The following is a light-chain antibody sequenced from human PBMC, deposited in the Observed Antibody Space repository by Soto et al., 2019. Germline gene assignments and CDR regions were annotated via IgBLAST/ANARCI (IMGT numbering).Light chain of an antibody. V-gene: IGLV4-60*02. J-gene: IGLJ1*01. CDR2: LEGSGSY. CDR1: SGHSSYI. Sequence: QAVVTQSSSASASLGSSVKLTCTLSSGHSSYIIAWHQQQPGKAPRYLMKLEGSGSYNKGSGVPDRFSGSSSGADRYLTIANLQFEDEADYYCETWDSNPHVFGTGTKVTVL. CDR3: ETWDSNPHV.